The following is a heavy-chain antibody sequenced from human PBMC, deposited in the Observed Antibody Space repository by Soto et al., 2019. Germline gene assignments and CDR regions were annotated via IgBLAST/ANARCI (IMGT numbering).Heavy chain of an antibody. V-gene: IGHV4-61*08. CDR1: GGSIDSGDYY. J-gene: IGHJ1*01. CDR2: INYYGTT. CDR3: ARGVYCSSTNCYTDYFQH. Sequence: SETLSLTCTVSGGSIDSGDYYWSCIREPPGKGLEWIGDINYYGTTNYNPSLKSRVTISVDTSKNQFSLKLNSVTAADTAVYYCARGVYCSSTNCYTDYFQHWGQGTLVTVSS. D-gene: IGHD2-2*02.